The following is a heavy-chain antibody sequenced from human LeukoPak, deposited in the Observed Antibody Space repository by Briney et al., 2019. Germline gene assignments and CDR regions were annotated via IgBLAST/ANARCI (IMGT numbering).Heavy chain of an antibody. V-gene: IGHV3-7*03. CDR2: IKQDGSEK. Sequence: GGSLRLSCAASGFTFGSYWMSWVRQAPGKGLEWVANIKQDGSEKYYVDSVKGRFTISRDNAENSLSLQMNSLRAEDTAVYYCASAGGDSRSPLPFYCWGQGTLVTVSS. J-gene: IGHJ4*02. D-gene: IGHD6-6*01. CDR1: GFTFGSYW. CDR3: ASAGGDSRSPLPFYC.